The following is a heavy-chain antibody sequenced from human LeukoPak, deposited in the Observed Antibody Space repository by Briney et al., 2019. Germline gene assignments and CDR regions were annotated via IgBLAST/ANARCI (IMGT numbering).Heavy chain of an antibody. J-gene: IGHJ4*02. CDR2: INNFGGST. CDR3: ARYWNDRYFDY. V-gene: IGHV3-23*01. CDR1: GFTFSSYS. Sequence: GGSLRLSCAASGFTFSSYSMGWVRQAPGKGLEWVSVINNFGGSTFYADSVKGRFTTSRDNSKSTLYLQMNSLRAEDTAVYYCARYWNDRYFDYWGRGTLVTVSS. D-gene: IGHD1-1*01.